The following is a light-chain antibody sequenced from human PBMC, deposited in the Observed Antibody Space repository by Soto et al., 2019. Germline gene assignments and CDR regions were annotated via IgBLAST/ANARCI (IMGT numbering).Light chain of an antibody. CDR3: QQYDNTPLT. CDR1: QRGLYSSNNKNY. V-gene: IGKV4-1*01. J-gene: IGKJ4*01. Sequence: DIVMTQSPDSLAVSLGERATINCKSSQRGLYSSNNKNYLSWYQQKAGQPPKLLIYWASTRESGVPDRFSGSGSGTDFTLTISSLQAEDVAVYYCQQYDNTPLTFGGGTKVEIK. CDR2: WAS.